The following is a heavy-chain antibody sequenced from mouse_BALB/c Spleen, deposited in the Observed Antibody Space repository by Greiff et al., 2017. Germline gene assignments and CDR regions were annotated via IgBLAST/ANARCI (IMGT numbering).Heavy chain of an antibody. Sequence: VQVVESGPGLVAPSQSLSITCTVSGFSLTGYGVNWVRQPPGKGLEWLGMIWGDGSTDYNSALKSRLSISKDNSKSQVFLKMNSLQTDDTARYYCARGGNYEGFDYWGQGTTLTVSS. CDR3: ARGGNYEGFDY. D-gene: IGHD2-1*01. V-gene: IGHV2-6-7*01. CDR1: GFSLTGYG. J-gene: IGHJ2*01. CDR2: IWGDGST.